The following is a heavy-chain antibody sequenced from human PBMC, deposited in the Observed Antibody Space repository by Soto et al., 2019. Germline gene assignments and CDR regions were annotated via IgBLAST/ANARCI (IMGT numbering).Heavy chain of an antibody. D-gene: IGHD6-19*01. CDR3: ARERSGWYLGFDY. V-gene: IGHV1-18*01. J-gene: IGHJ4*02. CDR2: ISPINGTT. Sequence: ASVKVSCNDSGYTFSSYAISWVRQAPGHGLEWMGWISPINGTTNYAQKLQGRVTMTTDTSTSTAYMELRSLRSDDTAVYYCARERSGWYLGFDYWGQGTLVTVSS. CDR1: GYTFSSYA.